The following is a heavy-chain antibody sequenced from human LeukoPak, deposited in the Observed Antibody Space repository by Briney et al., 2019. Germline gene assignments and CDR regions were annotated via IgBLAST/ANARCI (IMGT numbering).Heavy chain of an antibody. CDR1: GFTVSSNY. J-gene: IGHJ4*02. Sequence: GSLRLSCAASGFTVSSNYMSWVRQAPGKGLEWVSVIYSGGSTYYADSVKGRFTISRDNSKNTLYLQMNSLRAEDTAVYYCARVGYSYGMRFDYWGQGTLVTVSS. CDR2: IYSGGST. CDR3: ARVGYSYGMRFDY. D-gene: IGHD5-18*01. V-gene: IGHV3-66*01.